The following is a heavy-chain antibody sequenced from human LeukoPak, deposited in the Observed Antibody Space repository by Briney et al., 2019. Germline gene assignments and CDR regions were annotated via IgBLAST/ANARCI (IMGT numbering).Heavy chain of an antibody. V-gene: IGHV3-74*01. J-gene: IGHJ4*02. CDR1: EFTFTSYE. CDR2: VNPDGSTT. CDR3: ARDYAGSPDQ. Sequence: PGGSLRLSCAASEFTFTSYELNWVRQAPGKGLVWVSLVNPDGSTTTYADSVKGRFTISRDNAKDTVYLQMNSLRADDTAVYYCARDYAGSPDQWGRGTLITVSS. D-gene: IGHD3-10*01.